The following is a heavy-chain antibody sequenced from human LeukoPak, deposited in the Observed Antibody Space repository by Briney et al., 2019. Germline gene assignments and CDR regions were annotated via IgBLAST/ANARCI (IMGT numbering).Heavy chain of an antibody. CDR1: GFNFDDYG. D-gene: IGHD3/OR15-3a*01. V-gene: IGHV3-20*04. CDR2: INWNGGST. J-gene: IGHJ4*02. CDR3: ARVPIFAQVIDY. Sequence: GGSLRLSCAASGFNFDDYGMSWVRQAPGKGLEWVSGINWNGGSTGCADSVKGRFTISRDNAKNSLYLQMNSLRAEDTALYYCARVPIFAQVIDYWGQGTLVTVSS.